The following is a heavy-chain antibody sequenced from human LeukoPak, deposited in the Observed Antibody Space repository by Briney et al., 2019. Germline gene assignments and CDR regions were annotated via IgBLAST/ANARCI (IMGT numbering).Heavy chain of an antibody. J-gene: IGHJ5*02. CDR2: ISAYSGNT. D-gene: IGHD3-22*01. CDR3: ARGARNYYDSSSVDP. V-gene: IGHV1-18*01. Sequence: ASVKVFCKASGYTFTSYEINWVRQAPGQGLEWMGWISAYSGNTKYAQKFQGRVIMTTDTSTSTAYMELRSLRSDDTAVYYCARGARNYYDSSSVDPWGQGTLVTVSS. CDR1: GYTFTSYE.